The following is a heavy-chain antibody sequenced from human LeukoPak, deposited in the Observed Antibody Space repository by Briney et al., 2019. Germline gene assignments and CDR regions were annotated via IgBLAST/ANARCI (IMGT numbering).Heavy chain of an antibody. D-gene: IGHD6-13*01. CDR3: ARGEPPYSSSWYGIDY. Sequence: SGGSLRLSCAASGFTVSNNYMGWVRQAPLEGLEWVSFIYSGGETYYADSVKGRFTISRDNSKNTLFLQMNSLRAEDTAVYYCARGEPPYSSSWYGIDYWGQGALVTVSS. CDR2: IYSGGET. V-gene: IGHV3-66*01. CDR1: GFTVSNNY. J-gene: IGHJ4*02.